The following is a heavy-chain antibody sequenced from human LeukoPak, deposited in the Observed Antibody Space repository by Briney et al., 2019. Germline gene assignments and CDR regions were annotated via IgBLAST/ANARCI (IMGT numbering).Heavy chain of an antibody. CDR1: GYTFTGYY. D-gene: IGHD2-2*01. J-gene: IGHJ4*02. Sequence: GASVKVSFKASGYTFTGYYMHWVRQAPGQGLEWMGGINPNSGGTNYAQKFQGRVTMTRDTSISTAYMELSRLRSDDTAVYYCARPARYASTSWNFDYWGQGTLVTVSS. CDR2: INPNSGGT. V-gene: IGHV1-2*02. CDR3: ARPARYASTSWNFDY.